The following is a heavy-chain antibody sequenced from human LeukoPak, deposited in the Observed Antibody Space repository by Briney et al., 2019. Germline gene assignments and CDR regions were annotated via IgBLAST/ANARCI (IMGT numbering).Heavy chain of an antibody. Sequence: PGGSLRLSCAASGFTFSSYSMNWVRQAPGKGLEWVSCISSSSSYIYYADSVKGRFTISRDNAKNSLYLQMNSLRAEDTAVYYCASHYTYCSGGSCYYYYYGMDVWGKGTTVTVSS. J-gene: IGHJ6*04. V-gene: IGHV3-21*01. D-gene: IGHD2-15*01. CDR3: ASHYTYCSGGSCYYYYYGMDV. CDR2: ISSSSSYI. CDR1: GFTFSSYS.